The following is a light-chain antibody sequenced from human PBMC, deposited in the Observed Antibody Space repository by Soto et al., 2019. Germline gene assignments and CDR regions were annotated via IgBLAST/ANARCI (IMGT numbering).Light chain of an antibody. CDR1: QTINNN. CDR3: QQYDDWTMYT. V-gene: IGKV3-15*01. Sequence: MTQAPATLSVSPWERATLSCRASQTINNNVAWYLQRPGQTPRLVIYSAYIRAHGVPDTFSGSGSGTEFTLTINSLQSEDFAVYYCQQYDDWTMYTCGQGTKVDIK. CDR2: SAY. J-gene: IGKJ2*01.